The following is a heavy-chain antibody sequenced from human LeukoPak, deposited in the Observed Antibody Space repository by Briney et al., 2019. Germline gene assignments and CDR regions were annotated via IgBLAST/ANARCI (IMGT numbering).Heavy chain of an antibody. D-gene: IGHD5-18*01. V-gene: IGHV1-69*04. CDR2: IIPILGIA. CDR3: ASSLINVDTAMVDY. CDR1: GGTFSSYA. J-gene: IGHJ4*02. Sequence: GASVKVSCKASGGTFSSYAISWVRQAPGQELEWMGRIIPILGIANYAQKFKGRVTITADKSTSTAYMELSSLRSEDTAVYYCASSLINVDTAMVDYWGQGTLVTVSS.